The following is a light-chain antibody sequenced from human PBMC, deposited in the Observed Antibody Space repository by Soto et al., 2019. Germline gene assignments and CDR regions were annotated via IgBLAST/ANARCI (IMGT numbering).Light chain of an antibody. V-gene: IGLV1-44*01. Sequence: QSVLTQPPSASGTPGQRVTISCSGSSSNIGTNTVNWYQQLPGTAPKLLIYTNNQRPSGVPDRFSGSKSGTSASLAISGLRCEDEADYYCATWDDSLNGLVFGGGTKLTVL. CDR2: TNN. CDR1: SSNIGTNT. CDR3: ATWDDSLNGLV. J-gene: IGLJ2*01.